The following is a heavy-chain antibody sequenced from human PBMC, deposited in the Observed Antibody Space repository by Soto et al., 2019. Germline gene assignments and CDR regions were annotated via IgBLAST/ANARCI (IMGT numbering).Heavy chain of an antibody. Sequence: ASVKVSCNASGYTFTSYGISWVRQAPGQGLEWMGWISAYNGNTNYAQKLQGRVTMTTDTSTSTAYMELRSLRSDDTAVYYCARGTYDFWSDPFDYWGQGTLVTVSS. J-gene: IGHJ4*02. D-gene: IGHD3-3*01. CDR2: ISAYNGNT. CDR3: ARGTYDFWSDPFDY. V-gene: IGHV1-18*01. CDR1: GYTFTSYG.